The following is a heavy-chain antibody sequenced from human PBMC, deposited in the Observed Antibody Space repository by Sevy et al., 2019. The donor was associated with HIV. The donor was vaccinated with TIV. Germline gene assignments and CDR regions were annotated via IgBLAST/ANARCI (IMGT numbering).Heavy chain of an antibody. CDR1: GITLTPYW. J-gene: IGHJ3*02. Sequence: GGSLRLSCAASGITLTPYWMHWVRQVPGKGLVWVSRINSDGSSTSYAESVKGRFTISRDNGKNTLYLQMKSLRAEDTAVYYCAREGGGLLNDAFDIWGQGTMVTVSS. CDR2: INSDGSST. CDR3: AREGGGLLNDAFDI. D-gene: IGHD3-10*01. V-gene: IGHV3-74*01.